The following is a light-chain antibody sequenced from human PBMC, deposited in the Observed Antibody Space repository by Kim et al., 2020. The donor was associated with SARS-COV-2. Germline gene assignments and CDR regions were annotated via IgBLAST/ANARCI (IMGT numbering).Light chain of an antibody. CDR3: QQSGSSPRT. Sequence: LSPGERATLSCRASQTISSSYLAWYQQKLGQAPRLLIYGASTRATGIPDRFSGGGSGTDFSLTISRLEPEDFAMYYCQQSGSSPRTFGQGTKVDI. J-gene: IGKJ1*01. CDR2: GAS. V-gene: IGKV3-20*01. CDR1: QTISSSY.